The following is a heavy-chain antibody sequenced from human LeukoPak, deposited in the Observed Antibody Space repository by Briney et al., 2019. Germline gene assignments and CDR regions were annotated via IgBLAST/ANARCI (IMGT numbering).Heavy chain of an antibody. CDR3: AKDVGGWLRTIDY. J-gene: IGHJ4*02. V-gene: IGHV3-23*01. CDR1: GFSFSTYG. CDR2: ISGSGGDT. Sequence: LPGGSLRLSCAASGFSFSTYGMSWVRQAPGKGLEWVSGISGSGGDTYYADSVKGRFTISRDNSKNTLYLQMHSLRVEDTAVYYCAKDVGGWLRTIDYWGQGTLVTVSS. D-gene: IGHD6-19*01.